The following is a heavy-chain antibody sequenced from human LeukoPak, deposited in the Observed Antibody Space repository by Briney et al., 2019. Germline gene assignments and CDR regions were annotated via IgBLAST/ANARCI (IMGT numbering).Heavy chain of an antibody. CDR1: GFTFSSYG. Sequence: GGSLRLXCAASGFTFSSYGMHWVRQAPGKGLEWVAFIRYDGSNKYYADSVKGRFTISRDNSKNTLYLQMNSLRAEDTAVYYCAGHYYDFWSGYADYWGQGTLVTVSS. CDR2: IRYDGSNK. CDR3: AGHYYDFWSGYADY. D-gene: IGHD3-3*01. J-gene: IGHJ4*02. V-gene: IGHV3-30*02.